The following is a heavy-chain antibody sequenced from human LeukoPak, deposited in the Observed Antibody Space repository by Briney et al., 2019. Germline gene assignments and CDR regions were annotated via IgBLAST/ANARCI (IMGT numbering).Heavy chain of an antibody. CDR1: GFTFRRYN. D-gene: IGHD1-26*01. Sequence: GGSLRLSCAASGFTFRRYNMNWVRQAPGKGLEWVSSITSGSSYIYYADSVKGRFTISRYNAKNSLYLQMNSLRAEDTAVYYCARDPYSGSYGNYYYYFMDVWGKGTTVTISS. CDR2: ITSGSSYI. CDR3: ARDPYSGSYGNYYYYFMDV. V-gene: IGHV3-21*01. J-gene: IGHJ6*03.